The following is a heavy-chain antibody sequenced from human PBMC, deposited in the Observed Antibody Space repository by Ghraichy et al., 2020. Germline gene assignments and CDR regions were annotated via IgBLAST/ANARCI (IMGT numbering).Heavy chain of an antibody. CDR1: GFTLSSYS. CDR3: ARREITMVRGDAFDI. D-gene: IGHD3-10*01. Sequence: GGSLRLSCAASGFTLSSYSMNWVRQAPGKGLKWVSSISSSSSYIYYADSVKGRFTISRDNAKNSLYLQMNSLRAEDTAVYYCARREITMVRGDAFDIWGQLTMVTVSS. J-gene: IGHJ3*02. CDR2: ISSSSSYI. V-gene: IGHV3-21*01.